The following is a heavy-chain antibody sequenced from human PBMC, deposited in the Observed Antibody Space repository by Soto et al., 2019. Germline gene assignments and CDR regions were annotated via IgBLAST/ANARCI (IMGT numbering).Heavy chain of an antibody. CDR3: ARSPGGFTVATYFFDY. J-gene: IGHJ4*02. V-gene: IGHV2-70*04. CDR2: IDWDDGK. CDR1: GFSLSSKGMR. Sequence: SGPTLVNPTQTLTLTCTFSGFSLSSKGMRVSWIRQPPGKALEWLARIDWDDGKFYSPSLRTRLAISKGTSKNQVVLTMTNVDPMDTATYYCARSPGGFTVATYFFDYWGQGTLVTVSS. D-gene: IGHD3-16*01.